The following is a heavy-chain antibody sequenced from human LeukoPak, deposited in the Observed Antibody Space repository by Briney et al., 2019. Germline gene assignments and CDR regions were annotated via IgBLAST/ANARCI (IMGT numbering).Heavy chain of an antibody. J-gene: IGHJ4*02. CDR1: GYSISSGYC. CDR2: IYHSGST. CDR3: ARDPYYCSSTSCYEGRGY. Sequence: PSETLSLTCAVSGYSISSGYCWGWIRPPPGKGLEGIGNIYHSGSTYYNPSLKSRVTISVDTSKNKFSLKLSSVTAADTAVYYCARDPYYCSSTSCYEGRGYWGQGTLVTVSS. D-gene: IGHD2-2*01. V-gene: IGHV4-38-2*02.